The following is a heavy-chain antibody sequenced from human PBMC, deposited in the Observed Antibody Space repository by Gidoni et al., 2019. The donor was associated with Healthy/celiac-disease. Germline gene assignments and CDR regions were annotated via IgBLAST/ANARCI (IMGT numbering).Heavy chain of an antibody. CDR3: ARGGNVDTAMVGDY. D-gene: IGHD5-18*01. CDR1: GFPFSSYG. CDR2: IWYDGSNK. J-gene: IGHJ4*02. Sequence: QVQLVESGGGVVQPGRSLRLSCAASGFPFSSYGMHWVRQAPGKGLEWVAVIWYDGSNKYYADSVKGRFTISRDNSKNTLYLQMNSLRAEDTAVYYCARGGNVDTAMVGDYWGQGTLVTVSS. V-gene: IGHV3-33*01.